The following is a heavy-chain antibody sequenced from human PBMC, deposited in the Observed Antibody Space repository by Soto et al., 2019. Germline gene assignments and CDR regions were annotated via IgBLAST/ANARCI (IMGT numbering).Heavy chain of an antibody. V-gene: IGHV4-34*01. CDR3: ARVRGSGFDY. CDR1: GGSFSGYY. CDR2: INHSGST. J-gene: IGHJ4*02. Sequence: QVQLQQWGAGLLKPSETLSLTCAVYGGSFSGYYWSWIRQPPGKGLEWIGEINHSGSTNYNPSLKSLVTISVDTSKNQFSLKLSSVTAADTAVYYCARVRGSGFDYWGQGTLVTVSS. D-gene: IGHD3-10*01.